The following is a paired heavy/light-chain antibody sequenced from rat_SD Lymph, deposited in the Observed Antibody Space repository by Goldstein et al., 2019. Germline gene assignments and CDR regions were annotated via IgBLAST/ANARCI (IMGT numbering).Light chain of an antibody. CDR3: FQHNSWPGT. Sequence: DIQMTQSPSLLSASVGDRVTINCKASQNINKYLNWYQQKLGEAPKLLIYDTNNLQTGIPSRFSGSGSGTDYTLTISSLQPEDFGTYFCFQHNSWPGTFGSGTKLEMK. CDR2: DTN. V-gene: IGKV22S1*01. CDR1: QNINKY. J-gene: IGKJ4*01.
Heavy chain of an antibody. CDR1: GYNIRSTY. V-gene: IGHV1-11*01. D-gene: IGHD1-10*01. J-gene: IGHJ4*01. CDR3: AMDGQLGFVMDV. CDR2: IDPANGNT. Sequence: EVQLQQYGAELGKPGTSVKLSCKVSGYNIRSTYMHWVNQRPGKGLEWIGRIDPANGNTMYAEKFKSKATLTADTSSNTAYMQLSQLKSDDTAIYFCAMDGQLGFVMDVWGQGASVTVSS.